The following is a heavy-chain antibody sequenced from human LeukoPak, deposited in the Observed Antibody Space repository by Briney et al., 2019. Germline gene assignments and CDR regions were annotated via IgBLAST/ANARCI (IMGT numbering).Heavy chain of an antibody. CDR2: IFYGGNT. Sequence: ETLSLTCTVSGDSISSSPYYWGWIRPPPGRGLEWIATIFYGGNTNYNPSLKSRVTISVDTSKKQISLNLSSVTAADTAVYYCARVLLWFGENWFDPWGQGTLVTVSS. CDR1: GDSISSSPYY. V-gene: IGHV4-39*07. CDR3: ARVLLWFGENWFDP. D-gene: IGHD3-10*01. J-gene: IGHJ5*02.